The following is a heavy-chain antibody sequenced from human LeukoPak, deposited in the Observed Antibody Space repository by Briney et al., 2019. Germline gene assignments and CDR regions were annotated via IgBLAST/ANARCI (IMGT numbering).Heavy chain of an antibody. CDR3: ARIRAYIAARPDY. CDR2: IYYSGST. D-gene: IGHD6-6*01. Sequence: PSETLSLTCTVSGGSISSYYWSWIRQPPGKGLEWIGYIYYSGSTNYNPSLKSRVTISVDTSKNQFSLKLSSVTAADTAVYYCARIRAYIAARPDYWGQGTLVTVSS. V-gene: IGHV4-59*12. J-gene: IGHJ4*02. CDR1: GGSISSYY.